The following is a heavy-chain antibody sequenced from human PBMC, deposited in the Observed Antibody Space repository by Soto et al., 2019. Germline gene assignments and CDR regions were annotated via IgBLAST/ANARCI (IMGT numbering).Heavy chain of an antibody. D-gene: IGHD3-10*01. CDR3: ANLPLYGSGFDC. CDR2: INWNGDAT. Sequence: EVQLVESGGGLVQPGRSLRLSCAASGFTFDDYAIHWVRQAPGKGLEWVSGINWNGDATGYADSVKGRFTXSRDNAKXXXXXXXXXXXXXXTXVYYCANLPLYGSGFDCWGQGTLVTVSS. J-gene: IGHJ4*02. CDR1: GFTFDDYA. V-gene: IGHV3-9*01.